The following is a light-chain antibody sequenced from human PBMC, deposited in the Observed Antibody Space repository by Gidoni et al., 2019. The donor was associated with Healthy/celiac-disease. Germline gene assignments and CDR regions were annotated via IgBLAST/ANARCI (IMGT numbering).Light chain of an antibody. CDR1: ALPKQY. Sequence: SYELPQPPSVSVSPGQTARITCSGDALPKQYAYWYQQKPGQAPVLVIYKDSERPSGIPERFSGSSSGTTVTLTISRVQAEDEADYYCQSADSSGTYVFGTGTKVTVL. J-gene: IGLJ1*01. V-gene: IGLV3-25*03. CDR3: QSADSSGTYV. CDR2: KDS.